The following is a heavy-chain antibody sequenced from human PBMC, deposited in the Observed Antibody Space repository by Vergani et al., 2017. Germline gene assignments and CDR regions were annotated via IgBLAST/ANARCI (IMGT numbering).Heavy chain of an antibody. D-gene: IGHD1-26*01. CDR1: GFTFSSYA. V-gene: IGHV3-64*04. J-gene: IGHJ6*03. CDR3: ARDGIGYSGSYYVFYYYMDV. CDR2: ISSNGGST. Sequence: VQLVESGGGLVQPGGSLRLSCAASGFTFSSYAMHWVRQAPGTGLEYVSAISSNGGSTYYADSVKGRFTISRDNAKNSLYLQMNSLRAEDTAVYYCARDGIGYSGSYYVFYYYMDVWGKGTTVTVSS.